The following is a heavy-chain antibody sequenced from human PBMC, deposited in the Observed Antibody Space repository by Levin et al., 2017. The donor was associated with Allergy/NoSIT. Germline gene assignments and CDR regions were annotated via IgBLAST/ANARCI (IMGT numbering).Heavy chain of an antibody. D-gene: IGHD2-2*01. CDR1: GFKFDDYA. CDR2: ISWNSANI. V-gene: IGHV3-9*01. Sequence: SLKISCAAAGFKFDDYAMYWVRQAPGKGLEWVSSISWNSANIGYAESVKGRFTISRDNAKKSLYLQMNSLRAEDTALYYCVKSGIEVVPTVPGPYYSYAMHVWGQGTTVTVSS. CDR3: VKSGIEVVPTVPGPYYSYAMHV. J-gene: IGHJ6*02.